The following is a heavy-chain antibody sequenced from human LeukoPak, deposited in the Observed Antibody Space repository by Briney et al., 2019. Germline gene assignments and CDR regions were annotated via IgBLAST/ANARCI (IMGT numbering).Heavy chain of an antibody. Sequence: GGSLRLSCAASGFTVSSNYMSWVRQAPGKGLEWVSYISSSSSYTNYADSVKGRFTISRDNAKNSLYLRMNSLRAEDTAVYYCARAMDYDRAYWGQGTLVTVSS. CDR2: ISSSSSYT. CDR1: GFTVSSNY. V-gene: IGHV3-11*05. J-gene: IGHJ4*02. D-gene: IGHD3-22*01. CDR3: ARAMDYDRAY.